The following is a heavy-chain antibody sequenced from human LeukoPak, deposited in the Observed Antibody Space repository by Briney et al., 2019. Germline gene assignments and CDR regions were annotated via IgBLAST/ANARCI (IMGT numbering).Heavy chain of an antibody. V-gene: IGHV4-34*01. CDR1: GGSISSYY. J-gene: IGHJ4*02. Sequence: KPSETLSLTCTVSGGSISSYYWSWIRQPPGKGLEWIGEINHSGSTNYNPSLKSRVTISVDTSKNQFSLKLSSVTAADTAVYYCARRRTWVDYWGQGTLVTVSS. D-gene: IGHD3-16*01. CDR3: ARRRTWVDY. CDR2: INHSGST.